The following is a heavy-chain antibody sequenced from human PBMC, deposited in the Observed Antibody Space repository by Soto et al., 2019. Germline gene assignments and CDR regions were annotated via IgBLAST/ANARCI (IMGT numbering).Heavy chain of an antibody. CDR1: GGTFSTYA. CDR3: ARSQGGSSSLDIYYYYYYGMDV. J-gene: IGHJ6*02. V-gene: IGHV1-69*01. D-gene: IGHD2-15*01. CDR2: VIPIFGTP. Sequence: QVQLVQSGAEVKKPGSSVKVSCKAPGGTFSTYAISWVRQAPGQGLEWMGGVIPIFGTPKYAQKFQGRVTITADESTSTGYRELRRLRSEDTAVYDCARSQGGSSSLDIYYYYYYGMDVWGQGTKVTVSS.